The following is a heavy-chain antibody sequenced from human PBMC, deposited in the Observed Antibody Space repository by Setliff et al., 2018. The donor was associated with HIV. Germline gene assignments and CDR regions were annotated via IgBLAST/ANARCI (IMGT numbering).Heavy chain of an antibody. J-gene: IGHJ4*02. D-gene: IGHD3-10*01. Sequence: GGSLRLSCAASGFTFDDYTMHWVRQAPGKGLEWISLISWNGGSKDYAESVKGRFTISRDNSKNSLYLQMNSLGAEDTAAYYCAKDNLYSSGIYQFDYWGQGTLVTVSS. V-gene: IGHV3-43D*04. CDR1: GFTFDDYT. CDR3: AKDNLYSSGIYQFDY. CDR2: ISWNGGSK.